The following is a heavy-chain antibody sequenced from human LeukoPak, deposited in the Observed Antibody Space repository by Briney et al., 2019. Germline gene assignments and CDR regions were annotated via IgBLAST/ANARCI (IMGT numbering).Heavy chain of an antibody. J-gene: IGHJ4*02. CDR3: ARVDPDSSSTLEVFDY. CDR2: IYYSGRT. CDR1: GGSISSYY. V-gene: IGHV4-59*01. D-gene: IGHD6-6*01. Sequence: SETLSLTCTVSGGSISSYYWSWIRQPPGKGLEWIEYIYYSGRTNYNPSLKSRVTISVDTSKNQFSLKLSSVTAAETAVYYCARVDPDSSSTLEVFDYWGQGTLVTVSS.